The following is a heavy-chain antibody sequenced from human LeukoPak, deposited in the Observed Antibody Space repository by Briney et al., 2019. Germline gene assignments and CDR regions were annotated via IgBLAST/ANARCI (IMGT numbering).Heavy chain of an antibody. D-gene: IGHD1-7*01. Sequence: SETLSLTCTVSGGSISSSSYYWGWIRQPPGKGLEWIGSIYYSGSTYYNPSLKSRVTISVDTSKNQFSLKLSSVTAADMAVYYCARKPYNWNYCIDYWGQGTLVTVSS. J-gene: IGHJ4*02. CDR2: IYYSGST. CDR1: GGSISSSSYY. CDR3: ARKPYNWNYCIDY. V-gene: IGHV4-39*07.